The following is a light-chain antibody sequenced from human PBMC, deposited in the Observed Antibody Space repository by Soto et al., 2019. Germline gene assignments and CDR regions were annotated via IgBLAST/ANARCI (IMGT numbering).Light chain of an antibody. CDR3: CSYAGSYYYV. CDR2: DVS. J-gene: IGLJ1*01. Sequence: QSALTQPRSVSGSPGQSVTISCTGTSSDVGGYNYVSWYQEQPGKAPKLMIYDVSKRPSGVPDRFSGSKSGNTASLTISGLQAEDEAAYYCCSYAGSYYYVLGNGTKVTVL. CDR1: SSDVGGYNY. V-gene: IGLV2-11*01.